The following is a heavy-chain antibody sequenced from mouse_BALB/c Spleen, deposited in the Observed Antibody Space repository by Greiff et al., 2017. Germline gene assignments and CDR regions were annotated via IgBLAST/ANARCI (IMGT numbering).Heavy chain of an antibody. D-gene: IGHD1-1*01. CDR2: ISSGSSTI. V-gene: IGHV5-17*02. CDR1: GFTFSSFG. J-gene: IGHJ4*01. CDR3: ARSTYYYGSDAMDY. Sequence: EVKVVESGGGLVQPGGSRKLSCAASGFTFSSFGMHWVRQAPEKGLEWVAYISSGSSTIYYADTVKGRFTISRDNPKNTLFLQMTSLRSEDTAMYYCARSTYYYGSDAMDYWGQGTSVTVSS.